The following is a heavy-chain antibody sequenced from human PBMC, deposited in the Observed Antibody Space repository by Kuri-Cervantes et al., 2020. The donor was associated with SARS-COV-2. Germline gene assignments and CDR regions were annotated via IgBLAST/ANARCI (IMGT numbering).Heavy chain of an antibody. D-gene: IGHD2-2*01. V-gene: IGHV3-7*01. CDR3: ARDILVLGHNWFDP. Sequence: GGSLRLSCAASGFTFSSYWMSWVRQAPGKGLEWVANIKQDGSEKYYVDSVKGRFTISRDNAKSSLYLQMNSLRAEDTAVYYCARDILVLGHNWFDPWGQGTLVTVSS. CDR1: GFTFSSYW. J-gene: IGHJ5*02. CDR2: IKQDGSEK.